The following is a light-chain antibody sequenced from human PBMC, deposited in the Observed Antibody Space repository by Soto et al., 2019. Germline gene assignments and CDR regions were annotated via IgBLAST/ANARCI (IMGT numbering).Light chain of an antibody. CDR1: QSVSSSY. CDR3: EHYDSSPWT. V-gene: IGKV3-20*01. CDR2: GAS. J-gene: IGKJ1*01. Sequence: EIVLTQSPGTLSLSPGERATLSCRASQSVSSSYLAWYQQKPGKAPRLLNYGASTRATGIPDRFSGSGSVTDFTLTISSLEPEDFAVYYCEHYDSSPWTFGQGTKVEIK.